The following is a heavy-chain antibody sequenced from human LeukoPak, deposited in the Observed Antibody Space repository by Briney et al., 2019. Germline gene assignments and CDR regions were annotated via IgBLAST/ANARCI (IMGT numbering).Heavy chain of an antibody. V-gene: IGHV1-69*13. CDR3: ARGYCSGGSCYDWFDP. CDR2: IIPIFGTA. D-gene: IGHD2-15*01. Sequence: ASVKVSCKASGGTFSSYAISWVRQAPGQGLEWMGGIIPIFGTANYAQKFQGRVTITVDESTSTAYMELSSLRSEDTAVYYCARGYCSGGSCYDWFDPWGQGTLVTVSS. CDR1: GGTFSSYA. J-gene: IGHJ5*02.